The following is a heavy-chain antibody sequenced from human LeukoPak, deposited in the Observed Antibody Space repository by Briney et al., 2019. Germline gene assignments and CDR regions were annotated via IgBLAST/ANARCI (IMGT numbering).Heavy chain of an antibody. CDR3: ARELLWFGEYYYYYGMDV. CDR1: GYTFSNYY. CDR2: INPNGGST. V-gene: IGHV1-46*01. J-gene: IGHJ6*02. Sequence: GASVKVSCKASGYTFSNYYIHWVRQAPGQGLEWLGLINPNGGSTNPAPKFRGRVTLTRDASSSTAYMELSSLRSEDTAVYYCARELLWFGEYYYYYGMDVWGQGTTVTVSS. D-gene: IGHD3-10*01.